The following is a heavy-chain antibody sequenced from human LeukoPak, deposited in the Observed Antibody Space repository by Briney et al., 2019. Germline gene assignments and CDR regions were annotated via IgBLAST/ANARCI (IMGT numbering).Heavy chain of an antibody. D-gene: IGHD3-22*01. Sequence: SETLSLTCTVSGGSISSYYWSWIRQPPGKGLEWIGYIYYSGSTNYNSSLKSRVTISVDTSKNQFSLKLSSVTAADTAVYYCARARNYDSSGYLGYWGQGTLVTVSS. J-gene: IGHJ4*02. CDR2: IYYSGST. V-gene: IGHV4-59*01. CDR3: ARARNYDSSGYLGY. CDR1: GGSISSYY.